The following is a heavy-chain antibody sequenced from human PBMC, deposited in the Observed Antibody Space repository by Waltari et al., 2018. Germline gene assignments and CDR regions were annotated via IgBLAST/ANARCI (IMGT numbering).Heavy chain of an antibody. J-gene: IGHJ4*02. Sequence: LRLSCAASGFTFSSYWMSWVRQAPGKGLEWLANINHDGSGKFFLGSVKGRFTISRDNAKNSVYLQMNSLTGEDTAVYYCATSLDAAGNDRGQGTLVTVSS. D-gene: IGHD5-18*01. V-gene: IGHV3-7*01. CDR1: GFTFSSYW. CDR2: INHDGSGK. CDR3: ATSLDAAGND.